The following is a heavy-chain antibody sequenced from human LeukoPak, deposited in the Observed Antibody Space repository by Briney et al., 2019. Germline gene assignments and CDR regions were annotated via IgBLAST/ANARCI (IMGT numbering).Heavy chain of an antibody. Sequence: GGSLRLSCVASGFTFSSYEMNWVRQAPGKGPEWVSYITGISSTIYYADSVKGRFTISRDNAKNSLYLQMNSLRAEDTAVYYCAREELGSSGYSSLDCWGQGTLVTVSS. CDR3: AREELGSSGYSSLDC. J-gene: IGHJ4*02. CDR1: GFTFSSYE. V-gene: IGHV3-48*03. CDR2: ITGISSTI. D-gene: IGHD3-22*01.